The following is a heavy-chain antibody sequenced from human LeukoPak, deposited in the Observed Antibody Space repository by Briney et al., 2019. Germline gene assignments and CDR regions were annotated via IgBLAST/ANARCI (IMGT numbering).Heavy chain of an antibody. D-gene: IGHD2-15*01. CDR3: ARDPRTLCSGGSCDTTNAFDI. CDR2: IYYSGST. Sequence: PSETLSLTCTVSGGSISSYYWSWIRQPPGEGREWIGYIYYSGSTNYNHSLKSRVTISVDTSKNQFSLKLSSVTAADTAVYYCARDPRTLCSGGSCDTTNAFDIWGQGTMATVSS. CDR1: GGSISSYY. V-gene: IGHV4-59*01. J-gene: IGHJ3*02.